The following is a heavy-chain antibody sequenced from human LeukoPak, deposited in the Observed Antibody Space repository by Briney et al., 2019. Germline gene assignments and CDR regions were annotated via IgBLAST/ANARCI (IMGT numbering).Heavy chain of an antibody. CDR2: VNEDGSAK. CDR3: ARDYWRSIDH. J-gene: IGHJ4*02. V-gene: IGHV3-7*01. D-gene: IGHD1-1*01. Sequence: PGGPLRLSCVVSGLTFSNYWMIWVRQAPGKGLESVAIVNEDGSAKYYLDSVKGRFTISRDNARNSLYLEMNSLRAEDTAVYYCARDYWRSIDHWGQGTLVTVSS. CDR1: GLTFSNYW.